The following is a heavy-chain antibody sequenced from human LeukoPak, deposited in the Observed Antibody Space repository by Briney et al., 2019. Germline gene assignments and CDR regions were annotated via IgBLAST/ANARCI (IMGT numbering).Heavy chain of an antibody. CDR2: ISWNSGSI. J-gene: IGHJ4*02. V-gene: IGHV3-9*01. Sequence: GRSLRLSCAASGFTFDDYAMHWVRQAPGKGLEWVSGISWNSGSIGYADSVKGRFTISRDNAKNSLYLQMNSLRAEDTALYYCAKVTIRFLDYWGQGTLVTVFS. CDR3: AKVTIRFLDY. D-gene: IGHD3-3*01. CDR1: GFTFDDYA.